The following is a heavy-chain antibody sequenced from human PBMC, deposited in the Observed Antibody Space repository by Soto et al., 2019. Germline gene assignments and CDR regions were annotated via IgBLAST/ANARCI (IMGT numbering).Heavy chain of an antibody. V-gene: IGHV4-38-2*01. Sequence: PSETLSLTCAVSGYSISSGNYWAWIRQPPGRGLEWIGSLYRIGSTHYNTSLKSRVTISVDTSKNHFSLELSSVTAADTAIYYCRSSTSCYDESCVDVWGQGTMVTVS. J-gene: IGHJ6*02. CDR2: LYRIGST. D-gene: IGHD2-2*01. CDR1: GYSISSGNY. CDR3: RSSTSCYDESCVDV.